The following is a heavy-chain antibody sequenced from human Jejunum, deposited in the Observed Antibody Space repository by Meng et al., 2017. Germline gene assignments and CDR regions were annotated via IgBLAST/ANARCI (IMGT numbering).Heavy chain of an antibody. CDR1: GGSISTSSDY. V-gene: IGHV4-39*07. Sequence: SETLSLTCTVSGGSISTSSDYWGWIRQPPGKGLEWIGNIYYSGSTYYNPSLKSRVTISVDRSKNQFSLKLTSVTAADTDVYYCAREQFNRGYGLDIWGQGTMVTVSS. CDR3: AREQFNRGYGLDI. CDR2: IYYSGST. J-gene: IGHJ3*02. D-gene: IGHD2/OR15-2a*01.